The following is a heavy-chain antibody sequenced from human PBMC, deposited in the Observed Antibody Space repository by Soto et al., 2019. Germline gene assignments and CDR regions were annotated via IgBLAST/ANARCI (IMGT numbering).Heavy chain of an antibody. CDR2: ISSSSSYT. V-gene: IGHV3-11*06. J-gene: IGHJ4*01. Sequence: PGGSLRLSCAASGFTFRDYYMSWIRQAPGQGLAWVSYISSSSSYTNYADSVKGRFTIYSDNAKNSLYLHMNSLRAEDTAVYYCARDRKATGRGGKYSGSYELRRAFDYWGNGPLATVSS. CDR1: GFTFRDYY. D-gene: IGHD1-26*01. CDR3: ARDRKATGRGGKYSGSYELRRAFDY.